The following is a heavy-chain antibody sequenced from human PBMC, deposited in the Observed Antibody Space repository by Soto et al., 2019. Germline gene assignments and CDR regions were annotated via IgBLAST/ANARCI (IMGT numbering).Heavy chain of an antibody. D-gene: IGHD6-6*01. CDR1: GGSFSGYY. V-gene: IGHV4-34*01. CDR3: ARGQTDHKYRTADKYSSSSYFNY. CDR2: INHSGST. Sequence: SETLSLTCAVYGGSFSGYYWSWIRQPPGKGLEWIGEINHSGSTNYNPSLKSRVTISVDTSKNQFSLKLSSVTAADTTVYYCARGQTDHKYRTADKYSSSSYFNYRGQGTLVTVSS. J-gene: IGHJ4*02.